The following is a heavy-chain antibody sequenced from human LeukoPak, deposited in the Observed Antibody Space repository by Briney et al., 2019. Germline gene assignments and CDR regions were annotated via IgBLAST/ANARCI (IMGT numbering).Heavy chain of an antibody. D-gene: IGHD3-22*01. Sequence: RGSLRLSCAASGFTFSSYGMSWVRQAPGKGLEWVSAISGSGGSTYYADSVKGRFTISRDNSKNTLYLQMNSLRAEDTAVYYCATTRGYDSSGYPYYFDYWGQGTLVTVSS. CDR3: ATTRGYDSSGYPYYFDY. CDR2: ISGSGGST. J-gene: IGHJ4*02. V-gene: IGHV3-23*01. CDR1: GFTFSSYG.